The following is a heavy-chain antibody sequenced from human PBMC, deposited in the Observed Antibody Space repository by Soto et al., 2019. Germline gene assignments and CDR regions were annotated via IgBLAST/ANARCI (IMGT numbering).Heavy chain of an antibody. Sequence: ASVKVSCRASGGSSSSYSITWVRQSPVQGLEWVGGITPLLGTASCAQKFRGRVTITADASTSTAYMELSSLRSEDTALYYCARGPDLVDHGGWLDPWGQGTLVPVYS. CDR1: GGSSSSYS. J-gene: IGHJ5*02. D-gene: IGHD3-10*01. CDR3: ARGPDLVDHGGWLDP. CDR2: ITPLLGTA. V-gene: IGHV1-69*13.